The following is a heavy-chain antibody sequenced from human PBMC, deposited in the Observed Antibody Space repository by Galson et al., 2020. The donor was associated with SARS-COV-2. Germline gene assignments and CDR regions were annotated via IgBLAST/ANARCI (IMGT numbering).Heavy chain of an antibody. V-gene: IGHV3-11*01. D-gene: IGHD3-22*01. Sequence: TGGSLRLSCAASGFIFSDYYMSWIRQAPGRGLEWVSYISRDTRTIYYADSVKGRFTISRDNSTNSLYLQMNSLRADDTAVYYCARAPLYDNSGYYFNFAFWGLGPLVTVSS. J-gene: IGHJ4*02. CDR2: ISRDTRTI. CDR1: GFIFSDYY. CDR3: ARAPLYDNSGYYFNFAF.